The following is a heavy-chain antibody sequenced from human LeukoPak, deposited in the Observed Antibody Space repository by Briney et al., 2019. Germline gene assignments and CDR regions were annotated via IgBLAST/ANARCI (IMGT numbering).Heavy chain of an antibody. CDR1: GFTFSSYA. CDR3: ARDPTYYYDSSGVDAFDI. V-gene: IGHV3-23*01. J-gene: IGHJ3*02. D-gene: IGHD3-22*01. CDR2: ISGSGGST. Sequence: GGSLRLSCAASGFTFSSYAMSWVRQAPGKGLEWVSAISGSGGSTYYADSVKGRFTISRDNSKNTLYLQMNSLRAEDTAVYYCARDPTYYYDSSGVDAFDIWGQGTMVTVSS.